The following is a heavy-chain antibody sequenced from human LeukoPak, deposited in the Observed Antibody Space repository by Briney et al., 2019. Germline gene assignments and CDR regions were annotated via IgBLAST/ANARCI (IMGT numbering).Heavy chain of an antibody. J-gene: IGHJ3*02. D-gene: IGHD4-17*01. CDR2: ISYSGTT. V-gene: IGHV4-39*07. Sequence: TSETLSLTCTGGSITSTSYYWGWIRLPPGKGLEWIGTISYSGTTYYNPSLKSRVTISVDTSKSQFSLKLSSVTAADTAVYYCARRGYGAHGAFDIWGQGTMVTVSS. CDR1: GSITSTSYY. CDR3: ARRGYGAHGAFDI.